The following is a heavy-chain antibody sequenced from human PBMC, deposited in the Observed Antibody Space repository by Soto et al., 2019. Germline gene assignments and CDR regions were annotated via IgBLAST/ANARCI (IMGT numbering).Heavy chain of an antibody. CDR3: AKDRWSYYDSSGYSRCFDY. J-gene: IGHJ4*02. D-gene: IGHD3-22*01. Sequence: GGSLRLSCAASGFTFSSYAMSWVRQAPGKGLEWVSAISGSGGSTYYADSVKGRFTISRDNSKSTLYLQMNSLRAEDTAVYYCAKDRWSYYDSSGYSRCFDYWGQGTLVTVSS. CDR2: ISGSGGST. V-gene: IGHV3-23*01. CDR1: GFTFSSYA.